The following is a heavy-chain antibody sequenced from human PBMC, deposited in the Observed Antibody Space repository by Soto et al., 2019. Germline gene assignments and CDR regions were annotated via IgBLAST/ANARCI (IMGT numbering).Heavy chain of an antibody. CDR1: GLTFRSYS. V-gene: IGHV3-21*01. CDR2: ISSSSTYI. D-gene: IGHD6-13*01. CDR3: ARAIAAAGTRGGFDI. Sequence: GGSLRLSCAASGLTFRSYSMNWVRQAPGKGLEWVSVISSSSTYIYYADSLKGRFTISRDDAENSLYLQVNSLRAEDTAVYYCARAIAAAGTRGGFDIWGQGTMVTVSS. J-gene: IGHJ3*02.